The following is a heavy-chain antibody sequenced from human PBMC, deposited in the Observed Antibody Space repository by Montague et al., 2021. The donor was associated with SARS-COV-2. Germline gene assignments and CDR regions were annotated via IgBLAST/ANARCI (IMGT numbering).Heavy chain of an antibody. CDR1: GGSFSAHS. CDR2: VSNKEGT. D-gene: IGHD3-3*01. CDR3: ARGGLAGGNYDIWSFSYTSPLDY. V-gene: IGHV4-4*08. J-gene: IGHJ4*02. Sequence: SETLSLTCTVYGGSFSAHSWSWIRQPPGKGLELVGDVSNKEGTTSNSSLKSRVTISVDTSKNQISLKLRSVTAADTEIYYCARGGLAGGNYDIWSFSYTSPLDYWGQGTQVTVSS.